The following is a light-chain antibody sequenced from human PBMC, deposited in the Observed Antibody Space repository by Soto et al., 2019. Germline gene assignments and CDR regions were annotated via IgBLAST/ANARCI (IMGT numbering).Light chain of an antibody. V-gene: IGLV2-14*01. J-gene: IGLJ1*01. CDR1: SSDVGGYNY. CDR3: SSYTSSSTYV. CDR2: DVS. Sequence: QSALTQPASVSGSPGQSITISCTGTSSDVGGYNYVSWYQQHPGKAPKLMIYDVSNRPSGVSNRFSGSKSGNTASLTISGLQDAEETDYSCSSYTSSSTYVFGTGTKLPVL.